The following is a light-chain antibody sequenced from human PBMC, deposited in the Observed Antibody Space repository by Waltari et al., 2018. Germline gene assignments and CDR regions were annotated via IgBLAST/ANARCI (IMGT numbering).Light chain of an antibody. J-gene: IGKJ4*01. CDR3: QQYNSYSKLT. CDR1: QSISSW. Sequence: DIQMTQSPSTLSASVGDRVTITCRASQSISSWLARYQKKPGKAPKILIYKASSLESGVPSRLSCSGSGTEFTLTISSLQPDDFATYYCQQYNSYSKLTFGGGTKVEIK. CDR2: KAS. V-gene: IGKV1-5*03.